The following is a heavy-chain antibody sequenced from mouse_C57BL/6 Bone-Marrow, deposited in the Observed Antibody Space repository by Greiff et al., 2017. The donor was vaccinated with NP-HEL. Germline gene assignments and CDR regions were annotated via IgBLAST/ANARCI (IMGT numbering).Heavy chain of an antibody. CDR1: GYSITSDY. J-gene: IGHJ2*01. V-gene: IGHV3-8*01. Sequence: EVQLQQSGPGLAKPSQTLSLTCSVTGYSITSDYWNWIRKFPGNKLEYMGYISYSGSTSYNPSLKSRISITRDTSKNQYYLQLNSVTAEDAATYYGARTEYDGPFDYWGQGTTLTVSS. CDR3: ARTEYDGPFDY. D-gene: IGHD2-4*01. CDR2: ISYSGST.